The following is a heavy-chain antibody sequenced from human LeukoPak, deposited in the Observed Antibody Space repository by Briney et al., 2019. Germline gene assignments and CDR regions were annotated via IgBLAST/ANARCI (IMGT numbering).Heavy chain of an antibody. CDR2: INPNSGGT. CDR3: ARDVVRIAAAQYYFDY. D-gene: IGHD6-13*01. V-gene: IGHV1-2*02. Sequence: ASVKVSCKASGYTSTGYYMHWVRQAPGQGLEWMGWINPNSGGTNYAQKFQGRVTMTRDTSISTAYMERSRLRSDDTAVYYCARDVVRIAAAQYYFDYWGQGTLVTVSS. CDR1: GYTSTGYY. J-gene: IGHJ4*02.